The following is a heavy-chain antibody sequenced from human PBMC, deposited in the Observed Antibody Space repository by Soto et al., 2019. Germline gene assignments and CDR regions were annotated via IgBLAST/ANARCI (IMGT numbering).Heavy chain of an antibody. CDR1: GGSFSRYY. Sequence: PSETLSLTCAVYGGSFSRYYSSWIRQPPEEGLEWIGEINHRGSTNYNPSLKSRVTISVDTSKNQISLKLSSVTAADTAVYYCARTYSGYYFEYWCQGTLVTVSS. D-gene: IGHD5-12*01. CDR2: INHRGST. J-gene: IGHJ4*02. V-gene: IGHV4-34*01. CDR3: ARTYSGYYFEY.